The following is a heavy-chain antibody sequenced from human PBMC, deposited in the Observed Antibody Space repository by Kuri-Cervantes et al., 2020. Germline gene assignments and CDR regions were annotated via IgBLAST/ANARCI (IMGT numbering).Heavy chain of an antibody. V-gene: IGHV3-30*18. CDR2: ISYDGSNK. D-gene: IGHD6-19*01. CDR1: GFTFSSYG. Sequence: GSLRLSCAASGFTFSSYGMHWVRQAPGKGLEWVAVISYDGSNKYYADSVKGRFTISRDNSKNTLYLQMNSLRAEDTAVYYCAKDGGAVAGPFDYWGQGTLVTVSS. CDR3: AKDGGAVAGPFDY. J-gene: IGHJ4*02.